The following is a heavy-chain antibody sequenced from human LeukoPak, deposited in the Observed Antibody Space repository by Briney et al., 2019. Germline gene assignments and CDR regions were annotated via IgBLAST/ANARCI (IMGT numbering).Heavy chain of an antibody. CDR3: ARDRTIFGPRNWFDP. Sequence: GGSLRLSCAASGFTFSSYAMSWVRQAPGKGLEWVSAISGSGGSTYYADSVKGRFTISRDNSKNTLYLQMNSLRAEDTAVYYCARDRTIFGPRNWFDPWGQGTLVTVSS. CDR2: ISGSGGST. CDR1: GFTFSSYA. V-gene: IGHV3-23*01. D-gene: IGHD3-3*01. J-gene: IGHJ5*02.